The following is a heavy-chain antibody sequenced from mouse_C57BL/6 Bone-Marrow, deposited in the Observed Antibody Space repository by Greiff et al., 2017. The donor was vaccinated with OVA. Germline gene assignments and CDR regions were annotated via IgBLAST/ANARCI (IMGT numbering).Heavy chain of an antibody. J-gene: IGHJ3*01. CDR1: GYTFTSSG. V-gene: IGHV1-81*01. CDR3: ARPIYYGKGGCAY. D-gene: IGHD2-1*01. CDR2: IYPRSGNT. Sequence: QVQLQQSGAELARPGASVKLSCKASGYTFTSSGISWVKQRTGQGLEWIGEIYPRSGNTYYNEKFKGKATLTADNSSSTAYMALRSLTSEDSAVYVCARPIYYGKGGCAYWGQGTLVTVSA.